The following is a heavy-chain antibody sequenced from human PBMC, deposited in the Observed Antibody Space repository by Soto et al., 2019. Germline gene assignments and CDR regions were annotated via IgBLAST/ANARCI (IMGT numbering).Heavy chain of an antibody. CDR2: ISSSGSTI. CDR1: GFTFSDYY. CDR3: ARDRYIYGNAYYYFDGMDV. J-gene: IGHJ6*02. D-gene: IGHD5-18*01. V-gene: IGHV3-11*01. Sequence: GGSLRLSCAASGFTFSDYYMSWIRQAPGKGLEWVSYISSSGSTIYYADSVKGRFTISRDNATNSLYLQMNSLRAEDTALYFCARDRYIYGNAYYYFDGMDVWGQGTTVTVSS.